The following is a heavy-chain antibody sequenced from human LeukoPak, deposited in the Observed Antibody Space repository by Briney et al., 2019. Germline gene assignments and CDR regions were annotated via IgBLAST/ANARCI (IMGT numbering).Heavy chain of an antibody. CDR3: AKVAIDYYGSGSYAFDI. J-gene: IGHJ3*02. D-gene: IGHD3-10*01. V-gene: IGHV3-21*04. CDR2: ISSSSSYI. Sequence: GGSLRLSCAASGFTFSSYSMNWVRQAPGKGLEWVSSISSSSSYIYYADSVKGRFTISRDNAKNTLYLQMNSLRAEDTAVYYCAKVAIDYYGSGSYAFDIWGQGTMVTVSS. CDR1: GFTFSSYS.